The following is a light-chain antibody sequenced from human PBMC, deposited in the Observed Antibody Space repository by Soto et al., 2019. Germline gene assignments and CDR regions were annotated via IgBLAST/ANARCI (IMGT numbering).Light chain of an antibody. CDR3: CSYAGRSTWDVV. J-gene: IGLJ2*01. CDR2: EGF. Sequence: QSALTQPASLSGSPGQSITISCTGTSSDVGGSGLVSWYQFHPGKAPKLLIFEGFKRPSGISNRFSGSESGSTASLTISGLQAEDEADYYCCSYAGRSTWDVVFGGGTKLTVL. CDR1: SSDVGGSGL. V-gene: IGLV2-23*01.